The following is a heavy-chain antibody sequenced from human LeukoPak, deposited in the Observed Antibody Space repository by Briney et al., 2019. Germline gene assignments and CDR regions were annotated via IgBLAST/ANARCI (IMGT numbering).Heavy chain of an antibody. CDR3: ARYYYDSSGYYYPFDY. Sequence: SGGSLRLSCAASGFTFSSYAMNWVRQAPGKGLEWVSSISSSSSYIYYADSVKGRFTISRDNAKNSLYLQMNSLRAEDTAVYYCARYYYDSSGYYYPFDYWGQGTLVTVSS. D-gene: IGHD3-22*01. J-gene: IGHJ4*02. CDR1: GFTFSSYA. V-gene: IGHV3-21*01. CDR2: ISSSSSYI.